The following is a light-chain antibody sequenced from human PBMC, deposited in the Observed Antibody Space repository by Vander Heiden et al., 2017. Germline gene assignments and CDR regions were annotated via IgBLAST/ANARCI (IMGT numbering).Light chain of an antibody. J-gene: IGKJ1*01. V-gene: IGKV1-5*03. CDR2: GAS. CDR3: QQYKTYPT. Sequence: DIQMTQSPSTLSASVGDRVTITCRASQSISSWLAWYQQKPGKAPKLLISGASSLESGVPSRFSGSGSGTQFTLTISSLQPDDFATYSCQQYKTYPTFGHGTKVEVK. CDR1: QSISSW.